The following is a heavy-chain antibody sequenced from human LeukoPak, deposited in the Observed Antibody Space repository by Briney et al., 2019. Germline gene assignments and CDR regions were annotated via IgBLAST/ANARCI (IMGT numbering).Heavy chain of an antibody. J-gene: IGHJ4*02. V-gene: IGHV1-2*04. CDR3: ARGDTAMAEGFDY. D-gene: IGHD5-18*01. CDR1: GYTFTGYY. CDR2: INPNSGGT. Sequence: ASVKVSCKASGYTFTGYYMHWVRQAPGQGLEWMGWINPNSGGTNYAQKFQGWVTMTRDTSISTAYMELSRLRSDDTAVYYCARGDTAMAEGFDYWGQGTLVTVSS.